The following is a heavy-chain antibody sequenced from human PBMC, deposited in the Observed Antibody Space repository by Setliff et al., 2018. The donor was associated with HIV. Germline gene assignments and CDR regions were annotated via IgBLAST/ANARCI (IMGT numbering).Heavy chain of an antibody. CDR2: IYYTGST. V-gene: IGHV4-30-4*08. CDR1: GGSVRSDVYY. Sequence: PSETLSLTCTVFGGSVRSDVYYWSWIRQPPGKGLEWIGYIYYTGSTHYNPSLKGRFTFSVDTSKNQFSLKLSSVTAADTAVYYCARQRLGNCSGARCSFSGMDVWGPGTTVTVSS. J-gene: IGHJ6*02. D-gene: IGHD2-15*01. CDR3: ARQRLGNCSGARCSFSGMDV.